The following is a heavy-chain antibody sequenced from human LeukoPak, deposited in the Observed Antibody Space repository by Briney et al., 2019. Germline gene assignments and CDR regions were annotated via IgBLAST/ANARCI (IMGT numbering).Heavy chain of an antibody. V-gene: IGHV3-23*01. J-gene: IGHJ4*02. Sequence: GGSLRLSCAASGFTFSSFAMTSVPQAPGKGLEWDSSISGSGGGTYYPDSMKAQFSISRDNSKNTLYLQMDSLRAEDTAVYYCAKATSSGRGYYFDSWGQGTLVTVSS. CDR2: ISGSGGGT. CDR1: GFTFSSFA. D-gene: IGHD3-22*01. CDR3: AKATSSGRGYYFDS.